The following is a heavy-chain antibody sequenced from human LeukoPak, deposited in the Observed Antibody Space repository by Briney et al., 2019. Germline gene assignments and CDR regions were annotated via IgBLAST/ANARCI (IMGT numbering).Heavy chain of an antibody. D-gene: IGHD2-21*02. CDR3: TRYSLGGDYDFGT. Sequence: ASVKGSYKTSGYTFTDYYIHWVRQAPGQGLEWMGWINPTSGATDYAQKFKGRVTMTRDSSISTAYMELNSLKSDDTAVFYCTRYSLGGDYDFGTWGQGTLVAVSS. V-gene: IGHV1-2*02. CDR1: GYTFTDYY. J-gene: IGHJ5*02. CDR2: INPTSGAT.